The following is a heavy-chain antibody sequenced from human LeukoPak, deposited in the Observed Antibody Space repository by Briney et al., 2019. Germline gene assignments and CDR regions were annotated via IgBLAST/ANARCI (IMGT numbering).Heavy chain of an antibody. CDR1: GGSFSGYY. D-gene: IGHD2-21*02. J-gene: IGHJ3*02. CDR3: ARLAYCGGDCYFDAFDI. Sequence: SETLSLTCAVYGGSFSGYYWSWIRQPPGKGLEWIGEINHSGSTNYNPSLKSRVTISVDTSKNQFSLKLSSVTAADTAVYYCARLAYCGGDCYFDAFDIWGQGTMVTVSS. CDR2: INHSGST. V-gene: IGHV4-34*01.